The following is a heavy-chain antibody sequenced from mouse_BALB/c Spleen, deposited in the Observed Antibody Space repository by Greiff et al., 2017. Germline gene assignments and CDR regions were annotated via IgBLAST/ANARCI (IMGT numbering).Heavy chain of an antibody. CDR2: ISSGSSTI. D-gene: IGHD1-1*01. V-gene: IGHV5-17*02. J-gene: IGHJ1*01. CDR3: ARLLRYWYFDV. Sequence: VQLKESGGGLVQPGGSRKLSCAASGFTFSSFGMHWVRQAPEKGLEWVAYISSGSSTIYYADTVKGRFTISRDNPKNTLFLQMTSLRSEDTAMYYCARLLRYWYFDVWGAGTTVTVSS. CDR1: GFTFSSFG.